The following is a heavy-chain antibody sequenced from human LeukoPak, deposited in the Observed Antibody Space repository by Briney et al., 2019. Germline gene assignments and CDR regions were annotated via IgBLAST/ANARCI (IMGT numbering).Heavy chain of an antibody. V-gene: IGHV3-30-3*01. J-gene: IGHJ6*02. Sequence: PGTSLSLSCAASRFTFNTYTMHWVRQAPGKGREWVTLVSYDGSNEYYADSVKGRFTISRDNSKNTLYLQMNSLRTEDTAIYYCARGGWRCRGGSCYSSSGDFYYTMDVWGQGTTVTVSS. D-gene: IGHD2-15*01. CDR1: RFTFNTYT. CDR3: ARGGWRCRGGSCYSSSGDFYYTMDV. CDR2: VSYDGSNE.